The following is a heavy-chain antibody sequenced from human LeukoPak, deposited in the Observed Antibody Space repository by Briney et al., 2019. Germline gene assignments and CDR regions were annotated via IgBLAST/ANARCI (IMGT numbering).Heavy chain of an antibody. CDR2: ISWNSGTA. J-gene: IGHJ6*02. Sequence: PGRSLRLSCAASGFTFDDYAMHWVRQAPGKGLEWLSSISWNSGTADYADSVKGRFTISRDNAKQSLFLQMNSLRAEDTALYYCAKDSNIISHYGMDVWGQGTAVTVSS. V-gene: IGHV3-9*01. CDR3: AKDSNIISHYGMDV. D-gene: IGHD3-10*01. CDR1: GFTFDDYA.